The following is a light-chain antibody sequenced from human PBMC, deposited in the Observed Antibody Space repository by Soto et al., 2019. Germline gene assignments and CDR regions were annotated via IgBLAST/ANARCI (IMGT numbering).Light chain of an antibody. CDR2: EAS. Sequence: IVLTQSPGTLSLSAGERATLSCGASQSVSNYRLAWYQQKPGQAPRLLIYEASSRATGIPDRFSGGGSGTDFTLSISKVEPEDFAVYYCQQYGRPPRATFGQGTRLEIK. CDR3: QQYGRPPRAT. J-gene: IGKJ5*01. V-gene: IGKV3-20*01. CDR1: QSVSNYR.